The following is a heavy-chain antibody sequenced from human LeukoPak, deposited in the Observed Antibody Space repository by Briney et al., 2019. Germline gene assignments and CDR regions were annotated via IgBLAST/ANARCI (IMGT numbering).Heavy chain of an antibody. V-gene: IGHV2-5*01. CDR3: AHRGVWPNYFDY. CDR1: GFSLSTSGVG. CDR2: IYWNDDK. Sequence: SGPTLVNPTQTLTLTCTFSGFSLSTSGVGVGWIRQPPVKALEWLALIYWNDDKRYSPSLKSRLTITKDTSKNQVVLTMTNMDPVDTATYFCAHRGVWPNYFDYWGQGTLVTVSS. D-gene: IGHD6-13*01. J-gene: IGHJ4*02.